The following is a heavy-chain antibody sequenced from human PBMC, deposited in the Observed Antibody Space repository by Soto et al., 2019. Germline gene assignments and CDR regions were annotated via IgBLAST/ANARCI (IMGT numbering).Heavy chain of an antibody. CDR1: GFTFSDYY. CDR2: ISTSATSA. J-gene: IGHJ4*02. D-gene: IGHD3-10*01. V-gene: IGHV3-11*01. CDR3: ARDYFYGSGSYSSYYFDY. Sequence: PGGSLRLSCAASGFTFSDYYMSWVRQAPGKGLEWVSYISTSATSAHYADSVKGRFTISRDDAKNSLYLQMNSLRAEDTAVYYCARDYFYGSGSYSSYYFDYWGQGTLVTV.